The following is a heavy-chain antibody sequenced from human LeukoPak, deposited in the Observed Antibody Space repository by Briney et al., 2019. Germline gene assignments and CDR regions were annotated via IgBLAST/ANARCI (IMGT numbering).Heavy chain of an antibody. D-gene: IGHD6-19*01. J-gene: IGHJ4*02. CDR1: GGSISSCY. Sequence: PSETLSLTCTVSGGSISSCYRSWIRQPAGKGLEWIGRIYTSGSTNYNPYLKSRVIMSVDTSKNQFSLKRSSVTAADTAVYYCARPLAVAGSFDYWGQGTLVTVSS. CDR2: IYTSGST. V-gene: IGHV4-4*07. CDR3: ARPLAVAGSFDY.